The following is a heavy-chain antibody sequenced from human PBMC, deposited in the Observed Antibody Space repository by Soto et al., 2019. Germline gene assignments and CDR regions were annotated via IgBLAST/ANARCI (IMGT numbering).Heavy chain of an antibody. CDR1: GCTFTSYG. Sequence: QVQLVQSGAEVKKPGASVKVSCKASGCTFTSYGISWVRQAPGQGLEWMGWISAYNGNTNYAQKLQGRVTMTTDTSTSTAYMELRSLRSDDTAVYYCARDRGLRYFDWSTADAFDIWGQGTMVTVSS. D-gene: IGHD3-9*01. V-gene: IGHV1-18*01. J-gene: IGHJ3*02. CDR3: ARDRGLRYFDWSTADAFDI. CDR2: ISAYNGNT.